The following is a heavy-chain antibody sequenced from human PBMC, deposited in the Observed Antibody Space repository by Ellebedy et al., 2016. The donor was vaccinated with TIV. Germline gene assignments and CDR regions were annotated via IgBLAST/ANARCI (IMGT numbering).Heavy chain of an antibody. CDR1: GFTFTSSA. D-gene: IGHD5-18*01. CDR3: ARERDTAMGDY. J-gene: IGHJ4*02. Sequence: AASVKVSCKASGFTFTSSAMQWVRQARGQRLEWIGWIVVGSGNTNYAQKFQERVTITRDMSTSTAYMELSSLRSEDTAVYYCARERDTAMGDYWGQGTLVTVSS. CDR2: IVVGSGNT. V-gene: IGHV1-58*02.